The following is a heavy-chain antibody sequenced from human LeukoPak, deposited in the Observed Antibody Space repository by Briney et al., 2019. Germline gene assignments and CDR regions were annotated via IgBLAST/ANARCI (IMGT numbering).Heavy chain of an antibody. Sequence: GGSLRLSCAASGFTVSSDHMSWVRQAPGKGLEWVSVIYVGGSTYYADSVKGRFTISRDNFKNTVFLQMNSLRAEDTAVYYCARVWELSFDYWGQGTLVTVSS. CDR3: ARVWELSFDY. CDR1: GFTVSSDH. V-gene: IGHV3-53*01. J-gene: IGHJ4*02. D-gene: IGHD1-26*01. CDR2: IYVGGST.